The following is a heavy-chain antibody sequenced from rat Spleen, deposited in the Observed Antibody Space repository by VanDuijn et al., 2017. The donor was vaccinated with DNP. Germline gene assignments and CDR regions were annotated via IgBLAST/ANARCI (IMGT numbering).Heavy chain of an antibody. Sequence: QVQLKESGPDLVQPSQTLSLTCTVSGFSLTTYGVSWVRLPPGKGLEWMGVIWNTGGTRYNSALKSRLSISKDTSKSQIFLKMNSLQTEDTATYFCARDVETYWGQGLMVTVSS. J-gene: IGHJ2*01. V-gene: IGHV2-41*01. CDR3: ARDVETY. CDR1: GFSLTTYG. CDR2: IWNTGGT.